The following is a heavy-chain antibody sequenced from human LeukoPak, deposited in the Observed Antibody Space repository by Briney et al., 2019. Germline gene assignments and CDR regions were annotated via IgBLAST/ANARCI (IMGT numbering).Heavy chain of an antibody. CDR3: AKASSIQTFPFLYYFDY. D-gene: IGHD2-2*01. J-gene: IGHJ4*02. V-gene: IGHV3-23*01. CDR1: GFTFSSYD. CDR2: ISDSGGRT. Sequence: GGSLRLSCAASGFTFSSYDMNWVRQAPGKGLEWVSAISDSGGRTYYADSVQGRFTISRDNSKNTLYLQMNSLRAEDTAVYYCAKASSIQTFPFLYYFDYWGQGTLVTVSS.